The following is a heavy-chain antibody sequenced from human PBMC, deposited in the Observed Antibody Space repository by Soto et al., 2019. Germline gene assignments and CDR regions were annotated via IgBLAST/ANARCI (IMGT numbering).Heavy chain of an antibody. V-gene: IGHV3-48*02. Sequence: PGGSLRLSCVASGFTFSAYSMNWVRQAPGKGPEWLSLISGNNAHIYDADSVRGRFTITRDNARSSLFLQMDSMSEEDTVVYCCAREVYTVVSLIDLWGQGTLVTVSS. J-gene: IGHJ5*02. CDR2: ISGNNAHI. CDR3: AREVYTVVSLIDL. D-gene: IGHD2-15*01. CDR1: GFTFSAYS.